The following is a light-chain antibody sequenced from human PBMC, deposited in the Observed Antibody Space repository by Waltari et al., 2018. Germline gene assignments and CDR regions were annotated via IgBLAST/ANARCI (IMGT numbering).Light chain of an antibody. J-gene: IGKJ1*01. CDR2: GAS. CDR1: QSVGRS. CDR3: QHYVRLPAT. Sequence: IVLTQSPGTLSLSLGERATLSCRASQSVGRSLAWYQQKPGQAPRLVIYGASSRATGIPDRFSGSGSGTDFSLTISRLEPEDFAVYYCQHYVRLPATFGQGTKVEIK. V-gene: IGKV3-20*01.